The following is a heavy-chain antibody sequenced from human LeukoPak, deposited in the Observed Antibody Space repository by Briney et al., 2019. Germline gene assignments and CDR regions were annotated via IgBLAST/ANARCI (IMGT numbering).Heavy chain of an antibody. CDR2: VNHSGYT. CDR1: GTSFSSYY. V-gene: IGHV4-34*01. Sequence: SETLSLTCAVSGTSFSSYYWSWIRQPPGKGLEWIGEVNHSGYTNDNPSLKSRVTISVDTSKNQFSLRLRSVTAADTGVYFCARMTTGHLFWGQGTLVTVSS. J-gene: IGHJ4*02. D-gene: IGHD4-17*01. CDR3: ARMTTGHLF.